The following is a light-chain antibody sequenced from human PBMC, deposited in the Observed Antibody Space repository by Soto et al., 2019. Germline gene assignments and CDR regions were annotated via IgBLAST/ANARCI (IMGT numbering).Light chain of an antibody. J-gene: IGKJ3*01. CDR3: QQRSSWPFT. CDR2: ATS. Sequence: EVVLTQSPATLTLSPGDGATLSCRASQSIGNYLAWYQQKPGQAPRLLIYATSNRATGIPARFSGSGSGTDFTLTISSLEPEDFAVYYCQQRSSWPFTFGPGTKVDIK. CDR1: QSIGNY. V-gene: IGKV3-11*01.